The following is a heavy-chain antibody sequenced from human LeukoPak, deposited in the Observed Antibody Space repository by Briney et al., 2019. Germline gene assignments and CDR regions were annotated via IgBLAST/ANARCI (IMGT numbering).Heavy chain of an antibody. CDR1: GHTFTDYF. Sequence: ASVKVSCKASGHTFTDYFIHWVRQAPGQGLEWMGWIKPKTGGTHCAQKFEGRVTMTRDTSIGTAYMELSSLRSDDTAVYYCARSSGRAREDSWGQGALITVSS. CDR2: IKPKTGGT. D-gene: IGHD6-19*01. J-gene: IGHJ4*02. V-gene: IGHV1-2*02. CDR3: ARSSGRAREDS.